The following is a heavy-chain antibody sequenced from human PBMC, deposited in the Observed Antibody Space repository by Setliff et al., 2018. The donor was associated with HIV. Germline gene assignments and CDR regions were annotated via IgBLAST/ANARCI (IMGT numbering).Heavy chain of an antibody. CDR3: ARGQGFVWGSSLDAFDI. V-gene: IGHV5-10-1*01. J-gene: IGHJ3*02. Sequence: GESLKISCQGSGYRFTNNWINWVRQMPGKGLERMGRINPSDSDVHYSPAFQRHVTISADKSISGAYLQWSSLKASDSATYYCARGQGFVWGSSLDAFDIWGQGTMVTVSS. D-gene: IGHD3-16*01. CDR1: GYRFTNNW. CDR2: INPSDSDV.